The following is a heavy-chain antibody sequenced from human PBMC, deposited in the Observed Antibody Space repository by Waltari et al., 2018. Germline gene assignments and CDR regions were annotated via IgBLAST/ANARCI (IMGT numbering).Heavy chain of an antibody. J-gene: IGHJ4*02. CDR1: GYSFTSYW. V-gene: IGHV5-51*01. D-gene: IGHD2-2*01. CDR2: IYPGDSDT. Sequence: EVQLVQSGAEVKKPGESLQSSCKGSGYSFTSYWIGWVRTVTRKRLEWRGIIYPGDSDTRYRPSFQGQVTISADKSISTAYLQWSSLKASDTAMYYCARLPYCSSTSCVDYWGQGTLVTVSS. CDR3: ARLPYCSSTSCVDY.